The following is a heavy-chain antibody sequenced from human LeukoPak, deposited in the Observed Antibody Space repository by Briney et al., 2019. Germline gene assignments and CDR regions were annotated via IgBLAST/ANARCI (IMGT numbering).Heavy chain of an antibody. D-gene: IGHD2-21*01. J-gene: IGHJ4*02. V-gene: IGHV3-30*18. CDR2: ISHDGSNK. CDR1: GFTFSSFG. CDR3: AKDRVFEGIGAVDY. Sequence: GGSLRLSCAVSGFTFSSFGMHWVRQPPGKGLEWVALISHDGSNKHYTDSVRGRFTISRDNSKNTLYLQMNSLRTEDTAVYYCAKDRVFEGIGAVDYWGQGTLVTVSS.